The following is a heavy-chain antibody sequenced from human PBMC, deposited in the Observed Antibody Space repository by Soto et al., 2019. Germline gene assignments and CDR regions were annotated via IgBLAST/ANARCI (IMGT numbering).Heavy chain of an antibody. V-gene: IGHV1-2*04. CDR2: INPNSGGT. Sequence: ASVKVSCKASGYTFTGYYMHWVRQAPGQGLEWMGWINPNSGGTNYAQKFQGWVTMTRDTSISTAYMELSRLRSEDTAVYYCARDGEGSSSWYSPYYYYGMDVWG. D-gene: IGHD6-13*01. CDR3: ARDGEGSSSWYSPYYYYGMDV. J-gene: IGHJ6*02. CDR1: GYTFTGYY.